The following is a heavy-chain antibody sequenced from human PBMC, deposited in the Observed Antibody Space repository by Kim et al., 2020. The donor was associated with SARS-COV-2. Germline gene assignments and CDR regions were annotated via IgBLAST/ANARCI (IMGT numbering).Heavy chain of an antibody. CDR3: VRQVAGAFNI. CDR1: GDRVSSNSAA. J-gene: IGHJ3*02. Sequence: SQTLSLTCAISGDRVSSNSAAWNWLRQSPSRGLEWLGRTYYRSKWYNDYAVSVKSRITINPDTSKSQFSLQLNSVTPEDTAVYYCVRQVAGAFNIWGQGTLVTVSS. D-gene: IGHD6-19*01. CDR2: TYYRSKWYN. V-gene: IGHV6-1*01.